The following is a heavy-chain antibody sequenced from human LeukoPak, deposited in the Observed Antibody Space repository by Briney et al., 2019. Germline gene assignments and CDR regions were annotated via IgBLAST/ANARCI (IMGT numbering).Heavy chain of an antibody. D-gene: IGHD2-21*02. Sequence: GGSLRLSCAASGFTFTTYWMSWVRRAPGKGLEWVANIKQYGSEKHYVDSVKGRFTISRDNAKNSLYLQMNSLRAEDTAVYYCVRDRPAYCGGDCYSLGLDYWGQGTLVTVSS. CDR3: VRDRPAYCGGDCYSLGLDY. CDR1: GFTFTTYW. J-gene: IGHJ4*02. V-gene: IGHV3-7*03. CDR2: IKQYGSEK.